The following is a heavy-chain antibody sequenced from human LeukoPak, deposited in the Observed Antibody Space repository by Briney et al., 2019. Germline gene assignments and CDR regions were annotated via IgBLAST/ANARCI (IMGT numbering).Heavy chain of an antibody. J-gene: IGHJ2*01. CDR2: ISAYNGNT. V-gene: IGHV1-18*01. D-gene: IGHD3-22*01. CDR3: ARTYYYESSGYYYGWYFDL. CDR1: GYTFTSYG. Sequence: ASVKVSCKASGYTFTSYGISWVRQAPGQGLEWMGWISAYNGNTNYAQKLQGRVTMTTDTSTSTAYMELRSLRSDDTAVYYCARTYYYESSGYYYGWYFDLWGRGTLVTVSS.